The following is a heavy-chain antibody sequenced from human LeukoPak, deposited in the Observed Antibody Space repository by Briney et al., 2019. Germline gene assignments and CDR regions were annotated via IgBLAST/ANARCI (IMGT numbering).Heavy chain of an antibody. CDR1: GYSFTSYW. J-gene: IGHJ4*02. V-gene: IGHV5-51*01. D-gene: IGHD2-2*01. CDR3: ARHEGGVVVLSCFDY. CDR2: FYPGDSDT. Sequence: GESLKISCKGPGYSFTSYWIGWVRQMPGKGLEWMGVFYPGDSDTRYSPSFQGQVTISADKSISTAYLQWSSLKASDTAMYYCARHEGGVVVLSCFDYWGQGTLVTVSS.